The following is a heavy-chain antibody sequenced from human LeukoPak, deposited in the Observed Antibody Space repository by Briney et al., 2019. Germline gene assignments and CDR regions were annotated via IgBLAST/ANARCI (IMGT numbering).Heavy chain of an antibody. CDR3: ARLQYYYDSNGYYSLYYFDY. CDR1: GGSISSSSYF. Sequence: PSETLSLTCTVSGGSISSSSYFWGWIRQPPGKGLEWIGTIHYSGSTYYNPSLKSRVTISVDTSKNQLSLKLSSVTAADTAVYYCARLQYYYDSNGYYSLYYFDYWGQGTVVTVSS. CDR2: IHYSGST. V-gene: IGHV4-39*01. J-gene: IGHJ4*02. D-gene: IGHD3-22*01.